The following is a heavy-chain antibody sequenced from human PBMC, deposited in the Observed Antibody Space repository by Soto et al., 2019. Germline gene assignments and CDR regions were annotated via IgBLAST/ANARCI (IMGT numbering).Heavy chain of an antibody. CDR1: GGSISSGDYY. V-gene: IGHV4-30-4*01. CDR2: IYYSGST. D-gene: IGHD3-16*01. J-gene: IGHJ6*03. CDR3: AFLSESYDYIWGSYGYYMDV. Sequence: SSETLSLTCTVSGGSISSGDYYWSWIRQPPGKGLEWIGYIYYSGSTYYNTSLKSRVTISVDTSKNQISLKLSSVTAADTAVYYCAFLSESYDYIWGSYGYYMDVWGKGTTVTVSS.